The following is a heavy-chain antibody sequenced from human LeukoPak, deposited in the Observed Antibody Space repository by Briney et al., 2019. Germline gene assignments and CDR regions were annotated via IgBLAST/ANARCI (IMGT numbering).Heavy chain of an antibody. V-gene: IGHV3-11*01. Sequence: GGSLRLSCAASGFTFGDYYMSWIRQAPGKGLEWVSYIGSSGSRIYYGDSVKGRFTTSRDNAKNSLYLQMISLRAEDTAVYYCARDHYYGSGSHPYGMDVWGQGTTVTVSS. D-gene: IGHD3-10*01. J-gene: IGHJ6*02. CDR2: IGSSGSRI. CDR3: ARDHYYGSGSHPYGMDV. CDR1: GFTFGDYY.